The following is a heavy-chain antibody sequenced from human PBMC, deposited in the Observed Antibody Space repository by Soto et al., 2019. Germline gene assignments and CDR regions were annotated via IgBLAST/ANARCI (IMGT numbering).Heavy chain of an antibody. CDR2: ISAYNGNT. CDR3: ASRVPGYWYFDL. CDR1: GYTFTSYG. V-gene: IGHV1-18*01. J-gene: IGHJ2*01. Sequence: QVQLVQSGAEVKKPGASVKVSCKASGYTFTSYGISWVRQAPGQGLEWMGWISAYNGNTNYAQKLQGRVTMTTDTPTSTAYRGLRSLSSDDTAVYFCASRVPGYWYFDLGAGGPRSIVSS.